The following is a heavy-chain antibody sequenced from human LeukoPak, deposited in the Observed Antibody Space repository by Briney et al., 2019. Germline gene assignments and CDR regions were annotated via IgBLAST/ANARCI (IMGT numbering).Heavy chain of an antibody. CDR1: GFTFDDYA. CDR3: ARDRSSVTTGYYGMDV. V-gene: IGHV3-9*01. D-gene: IGHD4-17*01. J-gene: IGHJ6*02. CDR2: INWNSGGI. Sequence: PGGSLRLSCAASGFTFDDYAMHWVRQPPGKGLEWVSSINWNSGGIAYADSMKGRFTISRDNAKNSLYLQMNSLRAEDTALYYCARDRSSVTTGYYGMDVWGQGTTVTVSS.